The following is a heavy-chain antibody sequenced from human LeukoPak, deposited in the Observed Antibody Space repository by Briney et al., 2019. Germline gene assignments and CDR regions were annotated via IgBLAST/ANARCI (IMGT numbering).Heavy chain of an antibody. V-gene: IGHV5-51*01. D-gene: IGHD2-8*01. CDR2: IYPGDSDT. CDR1: GSNFTSYW. CDR3: ARHVSFSASYYYYYYMDV. J-gene: IGHJ6*03. Sequence: GASLQISCQGSGSNFTSYWIGWVRQLPGKGVEWMGIIYPGDSDTRYSPSFQGQVTISADKSISTAYLQWSSLKASDTAMYYCARHVSFSASYYYYYYMDVWGKGTTVTVSS.